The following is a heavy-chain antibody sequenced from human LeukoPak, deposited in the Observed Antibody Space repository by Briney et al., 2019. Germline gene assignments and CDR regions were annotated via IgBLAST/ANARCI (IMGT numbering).Heavy chain of an antibody. J-gene: IGHJ6*02. D-gene: IGHD5-18*01. CDR2: IYYSGST. CDR1: GGSISSYY. Sequence: PSETLSLTCTVSGGSISSYYWSWIRQPPGKGLEWIGYIYYSGSTNYNPSLKRRVTISVDTSKNQFSLKLSSMTAADTVVYYCARGSGYGNVYYYYGMDVWGQGTTVTVSS. V-gene: IGHV4-59*01. CDR3: ARGSGYGNVYYYYGMDV.